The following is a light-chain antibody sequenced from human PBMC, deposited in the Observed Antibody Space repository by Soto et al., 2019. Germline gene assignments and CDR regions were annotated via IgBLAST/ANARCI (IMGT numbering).Light chain of an antibody. CDR1: SSDVGDCNC. V-gene: IGLV2-14*01. J-gene: IGLJ3*02. Sequence: QSALTQPASVSGSPGQSITISCTGTSSDVGDCNCVSWYQQHPGKAPKLMIYEVSNRPSGVSNRFSGSKSGNTASLTISGLQAEDEADYYCSSYTSSSTWMFGGGTKLNVL. CDR2: EVS. CDR3: SSYTSSSTWM.